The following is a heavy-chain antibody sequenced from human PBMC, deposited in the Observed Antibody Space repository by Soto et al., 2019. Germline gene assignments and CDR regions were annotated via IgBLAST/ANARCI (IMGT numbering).Heavy chain of an antibody. D-gene: IGHD2-2*02. Sequence: ASVKVSCKASGGTFSSYAISWVRQAPGQGLEWMGGIIPIFGTANYAQKFQGRVTITADKSTSTAYMELSSLRSEDTAVYYCASAYCSSTSCYIWNWFDPWGQGTLVTVSS. CDR1: GGTFSSYA. CDR3: ASAYCSSTSCYIWNWFDP. CDR2: IIPIFGTA. V-gene: IGHV1-69*06. J-gene: IGHJ5*02.